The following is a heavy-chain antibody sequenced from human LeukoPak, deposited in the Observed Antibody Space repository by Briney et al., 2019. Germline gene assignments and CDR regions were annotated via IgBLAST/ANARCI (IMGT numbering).Heavy chain of an antibody. Sequence: GASVKVSCKASGGTFSSYAISWVRQAPGQGLEWMGGIIPIFGTANYAQKFRGRVTITADESTSTAYMELSSLRSEDTAVYYCARDGPGSSGWYYFDYWGQGTLVTVSS. CDR1: GGTFSSYA. CDR2: IIPIFGTA. J-gene: IGHJ4*02. CDR3: ARDGPGSSGWYYFDY. V-gene: IGHV1-69*13. D-gene: IGHD6-19*01.